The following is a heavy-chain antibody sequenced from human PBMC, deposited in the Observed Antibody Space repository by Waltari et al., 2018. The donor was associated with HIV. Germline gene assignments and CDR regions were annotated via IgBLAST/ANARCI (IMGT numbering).Heavy chain of an antibody. D-gene: IGHD6-19*01. CDR3: ARLPVAGTGGFDY. Sequence: EVQLVESGGGLVQPGGSLRLSCAPSVFTFSRYKMNWVRQAPGKGLEWVSYISSSGSFIYYADSVKGRFTISRDNAKNSLYLQMNSLRAEDTAVYYCARLPVAGTGGFDYWGQGTLVTVSS. CDR2: ISSSGSFI. V-gene: IGHV3-48*03. J-gene: IGHJ4*02. CDR1: VFTFSRYK.